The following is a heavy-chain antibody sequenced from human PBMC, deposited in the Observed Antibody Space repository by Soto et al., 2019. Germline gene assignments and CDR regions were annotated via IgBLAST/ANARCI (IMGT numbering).Heavy chain of an antibody. D-gene: IGHD3-10*01. Sequence: AVGSLRLSCAASGFTFSSYAMSWVRQAPGKGLEWVSAISGSGGSTYYADSVKGRFTISRDNSKNTLYLQMNSLRAEDTAVYYCAKNPILLGSSYYYYGMDVWGQGTTVTVSS. J-gene: IGHJ6*02. CDR3: AKNPILLGSSYYYYGMDV. CDR1: GFTFSSYA. V-gene: IGHV3-23*01. CDR2: ISGSGGST.